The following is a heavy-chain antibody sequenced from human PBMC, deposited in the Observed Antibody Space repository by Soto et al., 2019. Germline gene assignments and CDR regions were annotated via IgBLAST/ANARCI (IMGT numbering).Heavy chain of an antibody. CDR1: GFTFSTYA. Sequence: QVQLVESGGGVVQPGRSLRLPCAASGFTFSTYAMLWGRQAPGKGLEWVAVISYDGSNKYYADSVKGRFTISRDNSKNTLYLQMTSLRAEDTAVYYCARAHNSGWNSFDYWGQGTLVTVSS. V-gene: IGHV3-30-3*01. D-gene: IGHD5-12*01. J-gene: IGHJ4*02. CDR2: ISYDGSNK. CDR3: ARAHNSGWNSFDY.